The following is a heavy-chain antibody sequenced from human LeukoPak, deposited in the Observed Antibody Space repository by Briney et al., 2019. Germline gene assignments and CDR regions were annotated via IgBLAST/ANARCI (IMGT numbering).Heavy chain of an antibody. CDR1: GFTFSSYS. J-gene: IGHJ4*02. D-gene: IGHD3-22*01. V-gene: IGHV3-48*01. CDR3: ARDLNLYDSSGYYPR. CDR2: ISSSSGTI. Sequence: GGSLRLSCAASGFTFSSYSMNWVPQAPGKGLEWGSYISSSSGTIYYADSVKGRFTISRDNAENSLYLQMNSLRGEDTAVYYCARDLNLYDSSGYYPRWGQGTLVTVSS.